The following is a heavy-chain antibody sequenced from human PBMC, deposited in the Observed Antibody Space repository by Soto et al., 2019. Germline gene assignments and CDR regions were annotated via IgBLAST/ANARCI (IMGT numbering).Heavy chain of an antibody. CDR1: GGSISSSSYY. Sequence: ASETLSLTCTVSGGSISSSSYYWGWIRQPPGKGLEWIGSIYYSGSTYYNPSLKSRVTISVDTSKNQFSLKLSSVTAADTAVYYCARLMVRGVPYGMDVWGQGTTVTVSS. J-gene: IGHJ6*02. D-gene: IGHD3-10*01. V-gene: IGHV4-39*01. CDR2: IYYSGST. CDR3: ARLMVRGVPYGMDV.